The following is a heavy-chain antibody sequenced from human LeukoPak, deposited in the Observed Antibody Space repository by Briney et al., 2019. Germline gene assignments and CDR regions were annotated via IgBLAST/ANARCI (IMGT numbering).Heavy chain of an antibody. CDR2: IYPGDSDT. J-gene: IGHJ4*02. V-gene: IGHV5-51*01. CDR3: ARSAYFDY. CDR1: GSRFTNYW. D-gene: IGHD2-2*01. Sequence: GESLQISCKGSGSRFTNYWIGWVRQMPGKGLEWMGIIYPGDSDTRYSPSFQGQATTSVDKSISTAYLQWSSLKASDTAMYYCARSAYFDYWGQGTLVTVSS.